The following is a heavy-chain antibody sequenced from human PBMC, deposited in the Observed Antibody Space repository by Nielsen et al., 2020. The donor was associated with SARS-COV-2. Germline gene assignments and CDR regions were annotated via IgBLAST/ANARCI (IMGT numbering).Heavy chain of an antibody. J-gene: IGHJ6*03. V-gene: IGHV3-7*01. CDR3: ARDAKDPYYYYYMDV. D-gene: IGHD2-15*01. CDR2: IKQDGSEK. Sequence: GGSLRLSCAASGFTFGISWMNWVRQAPGKGLEWVANIKQDGSEKYYGDSVKGRFTISRDNSKNTLYLQMNSLRAEDTAVYYCARDAKDPYYYYYMDVWGKGTTVTVSS. CDR1: GFTFGISW.